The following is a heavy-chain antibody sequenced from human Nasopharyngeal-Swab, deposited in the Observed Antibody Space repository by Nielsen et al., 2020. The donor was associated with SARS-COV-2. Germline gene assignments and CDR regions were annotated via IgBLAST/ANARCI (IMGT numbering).Heavy chain of an antibody. CDR2: IGTVGDT. Sequence: GESLKISCAASGFTFSSYDMHWVRQATGRGLEWVSAIGTVGDTYYPGSVKGRFTISRENAKNSLYLQMNSLRAEDTAVYYCARGDIVVVPAAPGRNYYYYYMDVWGKGTTVTVSS. V-gene: IGHV3-13*01. CDR1: GFTFSSYD. CDR3: ARGDIVVVPAAPGRNYYYYYMDV. J-gene: IGHJ6*03. D-gene: IGHD2-2*01.